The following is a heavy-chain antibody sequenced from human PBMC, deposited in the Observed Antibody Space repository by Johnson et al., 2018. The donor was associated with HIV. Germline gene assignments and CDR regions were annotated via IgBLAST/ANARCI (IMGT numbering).Heavy chain of an antibody. Sequence: VQLVESGGGLVKPGGSLRLSCAASGFTFSNAWMSWVRQAPGKGLEWVGRITSKTDGGTTDYAAPVNGRFNIARDASKNTLYLQMNSLKTEDTAVYYCTTGLPGATYDAFDIWGQGTMVTVSS. CDR3: TTGLPGATYDAFDI. CDR1: GFTFSNAW. J-gene: IGHJ3*02. D-gene: IGHD5-12*01. CDR2: ITSKTDGGTT. V-gene: IGHV3-15*01.